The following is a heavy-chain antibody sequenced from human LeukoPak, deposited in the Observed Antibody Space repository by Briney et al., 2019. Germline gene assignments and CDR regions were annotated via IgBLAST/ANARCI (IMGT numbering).Heavy chain of an antibody. J-gene: IGHJ6*02. CDR1: VVSISDGLYY. CDR2: VLFTGSA. V-gene: IGHV4-39*01. Sequence: SETLSLTCTASVVSISDGLYYWDWIRQPPGKGLEWIGSVLFTGSAWVNPPLNSRVTMSVDTTKNQFSLKLRSVSAGDTAVSYCARRGSGNGGTYAGMDVGGQGTTVTVSS. CDR3: ARRGSGNGGTYAGMDV. D-gene: IGHD4/OR15-4a*01.